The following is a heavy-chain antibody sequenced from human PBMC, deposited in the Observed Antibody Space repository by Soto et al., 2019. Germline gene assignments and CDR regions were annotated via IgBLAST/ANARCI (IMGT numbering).Heavy chain of an antibody. D-gene: IGHD3-16*01. J-gene: IGHJ4*02. CDR3: VRVGRLGGY. Sequence: EVQLVESGGGLVQPGGSLRLSCTASGFTFSSYWMSWVRQAPGKGLGWVANIKEDGSGKYYVDSVKGRFSISRDNARNSLYLQKNSLRVEDTAVYYCVRVGRLGGYWGQGALVTVSS. V-gene: IGHV3-7*03. CDR2: IKEDGSGK. CDR1: GFTFSSYW.